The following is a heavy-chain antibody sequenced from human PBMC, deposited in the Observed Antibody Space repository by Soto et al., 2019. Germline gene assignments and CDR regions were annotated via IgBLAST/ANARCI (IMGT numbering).Heavy chain of an antibody. CDR2: IYYSGST. V-gene: IGHV4-31*03. Sequence: QVQLQESGPGLVKSSQTLSLTCTVSGGSISSGGYYWSWIRQHPGKGLEWIGYIYYSGSTYYNPSLKSRVTISVDTSKNQFSLKLSSVTAADTAVYYCARNYDFWSGSSHYYYGMDVWGQGTTVTVSS. J-gene: IGHJ6*02. CDR3: ARNYDFWSGSSHYYYGMDV. D-gene: IGHD3-3*01. CDR1: GGSISSGGYY.